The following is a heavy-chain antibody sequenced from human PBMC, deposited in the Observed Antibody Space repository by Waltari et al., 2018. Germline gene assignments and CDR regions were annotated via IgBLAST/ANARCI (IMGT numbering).Heavy chain of an antibody. D-gene: IGHD2-15*01. J-gene: IGHJ5*02. V-gene: IGHV3-48*04. CDR3: ARGLSAAGGYNWFDP. CDR2: ISSASATI. Sequence: EVQLVESGGGLVQPGGSLRLSCAASGLTFGSYAMNWVRQAPGKRLEWISYISSASATIYYADSVKGRFTISRDNAKNSLYLQMNILRAEDTAVYYCARGLSAAGGYNWFDPWGQGTLVTVSS. CDR1: GLTFGSYA.